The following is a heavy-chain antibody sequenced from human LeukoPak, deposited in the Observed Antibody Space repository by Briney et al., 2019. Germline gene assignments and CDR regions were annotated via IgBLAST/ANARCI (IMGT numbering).Heavy chain of an antibody. V-gene: IGHV1-3*01. D-gene: IGHD3-10*01. CDR3: ARAGTAIDY. J-gene: IGHJ4*02. CDR2: INGGDGNT. CDR1: GYTFIHYA. Sequence: ASVKVSCKASGYTFIHYAVHWVRQAPGQRLEWMGWINGGDGNTEYSQTFQDRITITRDTFAGTTYMELNSLSSEDTAFYYCARAGTAIDYWGQGTLVTVSS.